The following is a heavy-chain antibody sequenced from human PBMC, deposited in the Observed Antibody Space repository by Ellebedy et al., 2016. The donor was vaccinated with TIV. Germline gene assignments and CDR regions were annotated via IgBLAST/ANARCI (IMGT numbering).Heavy chain of an antibody. CDR1: GGTFSSYA. J-gene: IGHJ4*02. CDR2: IIPILGIA. CDR3: ARDGSTPGNVY. D-gene: IGHD2-2*01. Sequence: SVKVSXXASGGTFSSYAISWVRQAPGQGLEWMGRIIPILGIANYAQKFQGRVTITADKSTSTAYMELSSLRSDDTAVYYCARDGSTPGNVYWGQGTLVTVSS. V-gene: IGHV1-69*04.